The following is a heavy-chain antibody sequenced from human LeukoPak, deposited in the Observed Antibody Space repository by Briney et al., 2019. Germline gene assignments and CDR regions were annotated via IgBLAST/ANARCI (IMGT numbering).Heavy chain of an antibody. V-gene: IGHV3-23*01. CDR1: GFTFSSYA. D-gene: IGHD2/OR15-2a*01. CDR2: ISGNGGTT. Sequence: PGGSLRLSCAASGFTFSSYAMNWVRQAPGKGLEWVSIISGNGGTTYYADSVKGRFTISRDNSRNTLYLQMNSLRAEDTAVYYCARSGLSRFGFWGQGTLVTVSS. J-gene: IGHJ4*02. CDR3: ARSGLSRFGF.